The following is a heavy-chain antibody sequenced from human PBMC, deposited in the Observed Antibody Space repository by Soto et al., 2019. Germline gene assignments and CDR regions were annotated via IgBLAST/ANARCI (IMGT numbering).Heavy chain of an antibody. J-gene: IGHJ3*02. D-gene: IGHD6-19*01. CDR3: ARSIAVALDAFDI. Sequence: ASVKXSCKASGYTFTGYYMHWVRQAPGQGLEWMGWINPNSGGTNYAQKFQGWVTMTRDTSISTAYMELSRLRSDDTAVYYCARSIAVALDAFDIWGQGTMVTVSS. CDR2: INPNSGGT. V-gene: IGHV1-2*04. CDR1: GYTFTGYY.